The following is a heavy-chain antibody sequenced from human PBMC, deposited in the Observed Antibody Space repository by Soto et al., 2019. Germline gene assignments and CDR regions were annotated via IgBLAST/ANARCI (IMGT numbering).Heavy chain of an antibody. V-gene: IGHV4-38-2*01. J-gene: IGHJ6*02. CDR3: ARGLGGSYYYYYGMGV. Sequence: PSETLSLTCAVSGYSISSGYYWGWIRQPPGKGLEWIGSIYHSGSTYYNPSLKSRVTISVDTSKNQFSLKLSSVTAADTAVYYCARGLGGSYYYYYGMGVWGQGTTVTVSS. D-gene: IGHD1-26*01. CDR1: GYSISSGYY. CDR2: IYHSGST.